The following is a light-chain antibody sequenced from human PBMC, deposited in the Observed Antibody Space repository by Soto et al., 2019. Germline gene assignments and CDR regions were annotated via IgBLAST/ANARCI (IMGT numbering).Light chain of an antibody. CDR1: QSLVSNH. CDR3: QQYEIAPKT. Sequence: EIVLTQSPGTLSLSPGERATLSCRASQSLVSNHLAWYQQKPDQAPRLLIYGASSRATGIPDRFSGSGSGTDFTLSISRVEPEDFAVYYCQQYEIAPKTFGQGTKVEIK. J-gene: IGKJ1*01. V-gene: IGKV3-20*01. CDR2: GAS.